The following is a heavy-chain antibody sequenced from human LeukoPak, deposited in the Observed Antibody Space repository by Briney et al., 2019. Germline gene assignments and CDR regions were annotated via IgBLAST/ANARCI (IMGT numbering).Heavy chain of an antibody. V-gene: IGHV4-4*07. CDR1: GGSISSYY. CDR3: ARDSEITIFGVVTYYMDV. D-gene: IGHD3-3*01. CDR2: IYTSGST. J-gene: IGHJ6*03. Sequence: SETLSLTCTVSGGSISSYYWSWIRQPAGKGLEWIGRIYTSGSTNYNPSLKSRVTMSVDTSKNQFSLKLSSVTAADTAVYYCARDSEITIFGVVTYYMDVWGKGTTVTVSS.